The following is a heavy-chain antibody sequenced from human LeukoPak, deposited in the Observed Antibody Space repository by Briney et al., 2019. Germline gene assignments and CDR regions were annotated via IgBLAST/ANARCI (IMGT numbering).Heavy chain of an antibody. V-gene: IGHV3-23*01. CDR2: ISSSGGST. Sequence: SGGSLRLSCAASGFTFSSSAMSWVRQVPGKGLEWVSGISSSGGSTNYADSVKGRFTISRDSSKNTLYLQMNSLRAEDTAVYYCAKVSGGGLYYDGMDVWGQGTTVTVSS. CDR3: AKVSGGGLYYDGMDV. D-gene: IGHD1-14*01. J-gene: IGHJ6*02. CDR1: GFTFSSSA.